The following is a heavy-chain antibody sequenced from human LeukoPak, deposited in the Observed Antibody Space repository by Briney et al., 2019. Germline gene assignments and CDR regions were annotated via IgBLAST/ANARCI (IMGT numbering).Heavy chain of an antibody. CDR2: ISSGGST. D-gene: IGHD2-15*01. CDR3: ARDYCSGGSCPQPDAFDI. J-gene: IGHJ3*02. CDR1: GFTVSSNY. V-gene: IGHV3-53*01. Sequence: AGSLRLSCAASGFTVSSNYMSWVRQAPGKGLEWVSVISSGGSTYYAASVKGRFTISRDNSKNTLYLQMNSLRAEDTAVYYCARDYCSGGSCPQPDAFDIWGQGTMVTASS.